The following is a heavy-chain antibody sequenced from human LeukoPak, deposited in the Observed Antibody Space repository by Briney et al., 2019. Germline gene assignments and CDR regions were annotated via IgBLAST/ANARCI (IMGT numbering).Heavy chain of an antibody. Sequence: GGSLRLSCAASGFTFSTYWMHWVRQAPGKGLVWVSLIKSDGISTSYADSVKGRFTISRDNAKNTLYLQMSSLRADDTAVYYCARDKFYGMDVWGQGTTVTVSS. V-gene: IGHV3-74*01. CDR2: IKSDGIST. CDR1: GFTFSTYW. CDR3: ARDKFYGMDV. J-gene: IGHJ6*02.